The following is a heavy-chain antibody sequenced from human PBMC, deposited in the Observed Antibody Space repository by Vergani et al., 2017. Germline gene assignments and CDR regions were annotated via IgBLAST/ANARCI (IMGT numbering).Heavy chain of an antibody. D-gene: IGHD6-6*01. V-gene: IGHV4-34*01. CDR3: ARARDGAARPWYVYYFDY. CDR2: INHSGST. CDR1: GGSISSYY. J-gene: IGHJ4*02. Sequence: QVQLQESGPGLVKPSETLSLTCTVSGGSISSYYWSWIRQPPGKGLEWIGEINHSGSTNYNPSLKSRVTISVDTSKNQFSLKLSSVTAADTAVYYCARARDGAARPWYVYYFDYWGQGTLVTVSS.